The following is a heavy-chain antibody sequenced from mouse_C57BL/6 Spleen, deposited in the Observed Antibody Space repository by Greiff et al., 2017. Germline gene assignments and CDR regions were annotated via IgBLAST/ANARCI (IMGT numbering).Heavy chain of an antibody. D-gene: IGHD2-14*01. J-gene: IGHJ4*01. CDR1: GFTFSSYG. V-gene: IGHV5-6*01. CDR2: ISSGGSYT. CDR3: ARRGEYDGFYAMDY. Sequence: EVQRVESGGDLVKPGGSLKLSCAASGFTFSSYGMSWVRQTPDKRLEWVATISSGGSYTYYADSVKGRFTISRDNAKNTLYLQMSSLKSEDTAMYYCARRGEYDGFYAMDYWGQGTSVTVSS.